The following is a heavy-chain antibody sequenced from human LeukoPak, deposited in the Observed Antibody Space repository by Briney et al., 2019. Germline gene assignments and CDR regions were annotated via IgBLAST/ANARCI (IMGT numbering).Heavy chain of an antibody. Sequence: GGSLRLSCAASGFTFSSYGMHWVRQAPGKGLEWVAFIRYDGSNKYYADSVKGRFTISRDNSKNTLYLQMNSLRAEDTALYYCAKGGYRDGYMYYYYYMDVWGKGTTVTVSS. J-gene: IGHJ6*03. V-gene: IGHV3-30*02. CDR2: IRYDGSNK. D-gene: IGHD5-24*01. CDR1: GFTFSSYG. CDR3: AKGGYRDGYMYYYYYMDV.